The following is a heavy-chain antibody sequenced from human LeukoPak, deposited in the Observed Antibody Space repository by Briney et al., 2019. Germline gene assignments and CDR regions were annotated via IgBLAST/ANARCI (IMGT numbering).Heavy chain of an antibody. J-gene: IGHJ4*02. D-gene: IGHD3-9*01. CDR3: VIVRGYFDSSGTDY. CDR1: GFTFSSYT. Sequence: GGSLRLSCSASGFTFSSYTVHWVRQAPGKGLEFVSAITSTGGNTYYAASVTGRFTLSRDNSKNTLYLQMSSLRAEATAVYYCVIVRGYFDSSGTDYWGQGTLVTVSS. CDR2: ITSTGGNT. V-gene: IGHV3-64D*06.